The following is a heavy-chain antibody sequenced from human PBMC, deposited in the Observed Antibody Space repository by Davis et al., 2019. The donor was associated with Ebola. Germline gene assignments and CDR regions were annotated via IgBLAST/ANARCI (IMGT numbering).Heavy chain of an antibody. CDR3: ARGGSRYDSSGYYYPLWY. Sequence: PGGSLRLSCAASGFTFSSYGMHWVRQAPGKGLEWVAVIWYDGSNKYYADSVKGRFTISRDNSKSTLYLQMNSLRAEDTAVYYCARGGSRYDSSGYYYPLWYWGQGTLVTVSS. CDR1: GFTFSSYG. D-gene: IGHD3-22*01. V-gene: IGHV3-33*01. CDR2: IWYDGSNK. J-gene: IGHJ4*02.